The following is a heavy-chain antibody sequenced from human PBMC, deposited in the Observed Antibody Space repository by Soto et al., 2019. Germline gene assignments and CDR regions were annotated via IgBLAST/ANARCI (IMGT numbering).Heavy chain of an antibody. CDR3: ARGWLRGLSHYYYMDV. D-gene: IGHD5-12*01. CDR1: GGSISSYY. CDR2: IYYSGST. V-gene: IGHV4-59*01. J-gene: IGHJ6*03. Sequence: PSETLSLTCTVSGGSISSYYWSWIRQPPGKGLEWIGYIYYSGSTNYNPSLKSRVTISVDTSKNQFSLKLSSVTAADTAVYYCARGWLRGLSHYYYMDVWGKGTTVTVSS.